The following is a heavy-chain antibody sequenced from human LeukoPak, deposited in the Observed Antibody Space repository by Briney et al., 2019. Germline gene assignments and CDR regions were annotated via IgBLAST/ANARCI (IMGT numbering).Heavy chain of an antibody. CDR2: IIPIFGTA. Sequence: ASVKVSCKASGYTFTSYGISWVRQAPGQGLEWMGGIIPIFGTANYAQKFQGRVTITADESTSTAYMELSSLRSEDTAVYYCARDTPDIVGVLFDPWGQGTLVTVSS. D-gene: IGHD1-26*01. CDR3: ARDTPDIVGVLFDP. V-gene: IGHV1-69*13. CDR1: GYTFTSYG. J-gene: IGHJ5*02.